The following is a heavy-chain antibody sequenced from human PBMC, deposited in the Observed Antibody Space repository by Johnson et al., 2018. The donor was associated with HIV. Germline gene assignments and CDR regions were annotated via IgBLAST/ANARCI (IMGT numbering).Heavy chain of an antibody. J-gene: IGHJ3*02. CDR2: IYSGGST. CDR1: GFTINNYW. V-gene: IGHV3-66*01. CDR3: AKDKAGGWAFDI. Sequence: VQLVESGGGLVQPGGSLRLSCAASGFTINNYWMSWVRPAPGKGLEWVSVIYSGGSTYYADSVKGRFTISRDNSKNTPYLQMNNLRVEDTAVYYCAKDKAGGWAFDIWGQGTMVTVSS. D-gene: IGHD6-19*01.